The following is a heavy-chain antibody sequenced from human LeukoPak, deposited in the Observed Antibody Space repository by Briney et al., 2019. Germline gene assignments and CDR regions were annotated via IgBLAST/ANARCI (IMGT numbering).Heavy chain of an antibody. J-gene: IGHJ4*02. CDR3: ARHRDGYSYPIDH. V-gene: IGHV4-59*08. Sequence: SETLSLTCTVSGGSISSYYWSWIRQSPWKGLEWIAYMHYSGSTNYNPSLKSRVTISVDTSKNQFSLKLNSVTAADTAVYYCARHRDGYSYPIDHWGRGTLFTVSS. D-gene: IGHD5-24*01. CDR2: MHYSGST. CDR1: GGSISSYY.